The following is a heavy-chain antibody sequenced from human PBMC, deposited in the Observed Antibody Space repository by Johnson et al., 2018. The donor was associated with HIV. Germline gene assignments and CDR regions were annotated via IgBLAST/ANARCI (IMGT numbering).Heavy chain of an antibody. CDR1: GFTFGDYA. V-gene: IGHV3-49*03. CDR3: TRDWHSSSWYRDAFDI. CDR2: IRSKAYGGTT. D-gene: IGHD6-13*01. Sequence: VQLVESGGGLVPPGRSLRLSCTASGFTFGDYAMSWFRQAPGKGLEWVGFIRSKAYGGTTEYAASVKVRFTISRDDSKSIAYLQMNSLKTEDTAVYYCTRDWHSSSWYRDAFDIWGQGTMVTVSS. J-gene: IGHJ3*02.